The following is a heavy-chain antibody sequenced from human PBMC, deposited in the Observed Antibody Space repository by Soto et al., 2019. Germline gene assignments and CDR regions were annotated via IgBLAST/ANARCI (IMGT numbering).Heavy chain of an antibody. D-gene: IGHD3-9*01. CDR1: GGSISRYY. CDR2: IYYSGST. Sequence: PSETLSLTCTVSGGSISRYYWSWIRQPPGKGLEWIGYIYYSGSTNYNPSLKSRVTISVDTSKNQFSLKLSSVTAADTAVYYCARRHEDYDILTGYYTSWFDPWGQGTLVTVS. V-gene: IGHV4-59*08. CDR3: ARRHEDYDILTGYYTSWFDP. J-gene: IGHJ5*02.